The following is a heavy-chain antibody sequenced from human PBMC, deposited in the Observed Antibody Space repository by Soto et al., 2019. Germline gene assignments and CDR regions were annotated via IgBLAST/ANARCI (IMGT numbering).Heavy chain of an antibody. J-gene: IGHJ6*03. D-gene: IGHD2-15*01. V-gene: IGHV4-34*01. CDR1: GGCLNGCD. CDR3: ATLVVAATRPYYYYYMDV. CDR2: INHSGST. Sequence: SETLSLTCAVCGGCLNGCDWSWFRKPPGKGLEWIGEINHSGSTNYNPSLKSRVTISVDTSKNQFSLKLSSVTAADTAVYYCATLVVAATRPYYYYYMDVWGKGTTVTVSS.